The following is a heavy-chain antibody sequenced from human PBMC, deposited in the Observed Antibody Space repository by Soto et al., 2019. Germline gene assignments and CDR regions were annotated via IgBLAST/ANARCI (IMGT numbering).Heavy chain of an antibody. CDR1: AGSMNFYY. Sequence: SETLSLTCTVSAGSMNFYYWSWIRQPPGKGLEWIGYISYSGSTNFNSSLKSRLTMSVDTSKNQFSLKLSSVTAADTAVYYCARRDPHGYLDYWGQGTLVTVSS. CDR2: ISYSGST. CDR3: ARRDPHGYLDY. V-gene: IGHV4-59*03. J-gene: IGHJ4*02.